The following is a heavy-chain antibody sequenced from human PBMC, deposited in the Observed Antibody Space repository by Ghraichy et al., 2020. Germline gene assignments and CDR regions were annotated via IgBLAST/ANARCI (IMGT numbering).Heavy chain of an antibody. D-gene: IGHD3-22*01. CDR3: ARDRGGYYDSSGYYGHFLSFDY. Sequence: SVKVSCKASGGTFSSYAISWVRQAPGQGLEWMGGIIPIFGTANYAQKFQGRVTITADESTSTAYMELSSLRSEDTAVYYCARDRGGYYDSSGYYGHFLSFDYWGQGTLVTVSS. J-gene: IGHJ4*02. CDR1: GGTFSSYA. V-gene: IGHV1-69*13. CDR2: IIPIFGTA.